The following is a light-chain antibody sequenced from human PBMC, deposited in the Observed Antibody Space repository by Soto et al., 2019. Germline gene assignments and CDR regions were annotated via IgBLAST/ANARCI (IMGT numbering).Light chain of an antibody. CDR1: ASLFGF. V-gene: IGKV3-15*01. CDR2: GVS. CDR3: QSYNDWPFG. J-gene: IGKJ2*03. Sequence: EIVLTQSPATLSVSPGDRVTLSCRASASLFGFLAWYQQKPGQSPRLLIYGVSTRATGIPARFSGSGSATAVTLHISSLQSEDFAVYFCQSYNDWPFGSGLGTKLDI.